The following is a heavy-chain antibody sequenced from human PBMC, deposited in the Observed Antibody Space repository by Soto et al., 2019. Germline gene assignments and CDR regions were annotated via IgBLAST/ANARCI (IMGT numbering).Heavy chain of an antibody. CDR2: IIPLFGTA. J-gene: IGHJ4*02. Sequence: QAQLAQSGAEVRKPESSVKISCKASGGTFITYTMGWVRQGPGQEFEWMGKIIPLFGTASYAQKFQDRVTITADVSTNTIYMELRSLKFDDTALYFCARVAFSSGWGYFDSWGQGPLVTVSS. V-gene: IGHV1-69*18. CDR1: GGTFITYT. D-gene: IGHD6-19*01. CDR3: ARVAFSSGWGYFDS.